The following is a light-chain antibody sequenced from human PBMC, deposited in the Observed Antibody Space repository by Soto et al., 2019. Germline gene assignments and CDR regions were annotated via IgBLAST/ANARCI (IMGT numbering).Light chain of an antibody. CDR2: GAS. Sequence: ETVMTQSPATLSVSPGERATLSCRASQSVSSNLAWYQQKPGQAPRLLIYGASTRATDMSGTFSGRGSGTEFTLTISNVRPEDFAVYYCQQYRSWPRTFGQGTKVDI. V-gene: IGKV3-15*01. CDR1: QSVSSN. CDR3: QQYRSWPRT. J-gene: IGKJ1*01.